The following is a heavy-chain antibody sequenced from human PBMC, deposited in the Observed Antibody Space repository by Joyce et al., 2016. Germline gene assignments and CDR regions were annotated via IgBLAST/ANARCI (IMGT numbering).Heavy chain of an antibody. CDR2: IHYSGRA. Sequence: QVHLQESGPGLVRPSQTLSLTCAVSGGSISNHNSLWSWVRQHPVQGLEWIVYIHYSGRAYYLPSFESRVTISVDTSKNQFSLRVSSVTAADTAIYYCAREVNRPTDADAFDIWGQGTMVTVSS. CDR1: GGSISNHNSL. D-gene: IGHD1-1*01. V-gene: IGHV4-31*11. CDR3: AREVNRPTDADAFDI. J-gene: IGHJ3*02.